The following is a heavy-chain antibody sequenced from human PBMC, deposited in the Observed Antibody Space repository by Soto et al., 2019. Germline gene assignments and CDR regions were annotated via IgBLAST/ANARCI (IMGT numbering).Heavy chain of an antibody. Sequence: EVQLLVSGGGLVQPGGSLRLSCAASGLTFSRYAMSWDRQAPGKGLEWVSAISGSGGSTYYADSVKGLFTISRDNSKNTLYLQMISLRAEDTAVYYCAYRSTPLYYWGQGTMVTVSS. CDR3: AYRSTPLYY. CDR1: GLTFSRYA. V-gene: IGHV3-23*01. CDR2: ISGSGGST. J-gene: IGHJ4*02. D-gene: IGHD6-13*01.